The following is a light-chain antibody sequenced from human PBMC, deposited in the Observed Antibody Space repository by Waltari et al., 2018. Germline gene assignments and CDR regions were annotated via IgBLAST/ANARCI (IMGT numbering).Light chain of an antibody. V-gene: IGKV1-6*01. CDR2: AAS. Sequence: AIQMTKSPSSLSASVGARVTITCRASQGIRNDLGWYQQKPGKAPKLLIYAASSLQSGVPSRFSGSGSGTDFTLTISSLQPEDFATYYCLQDYNYPRTFGQGTKLEIK. CDR3: LQDYNYPRT. CDR1: QGIRND. J-gene: IGKJ2*01.